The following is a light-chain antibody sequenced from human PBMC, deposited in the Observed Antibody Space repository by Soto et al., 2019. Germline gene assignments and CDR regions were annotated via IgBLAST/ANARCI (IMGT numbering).Light chain of an antibody. J-gene: IGKJ5*01. V-gene: IGKV1-39*01. Sequence: IQMTQXXXXLXSSXGXRVTIXXRASQSISSYLNWYQQKPGKAPKLLIYGASSLQSGVPSRFSGIGSGTDFTLTISSLQPEDFATYYCQQSYSTPHTFGQGTRLEIK. CDR1: QSISSY. CDR3: QQSYSTPHT. CDR2: GAS.